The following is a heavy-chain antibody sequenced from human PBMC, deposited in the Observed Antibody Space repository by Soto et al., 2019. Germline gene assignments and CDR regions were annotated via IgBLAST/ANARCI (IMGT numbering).Heavy chain of an antibody. V-gene: IGHV4-31*03. Sequence: QVQLQESGPGLVKPSQTLSLTCTVSGGSISSGDYYWSWFRQHPGKGLEWIGTIYFSGTTYYNPSLKSRVTISVDTSKSQFSLKLSSVTAADTAVYYCARRDRSGFSYWLDTWGQGTLVTVSS. CDR2: IYFSGTT. CDR1: GGSISSGDYY. J-gene: IGHJ5*02. D-gene: IGHD3-22*01. CDR3: ARRDRSGFSYWLDT.